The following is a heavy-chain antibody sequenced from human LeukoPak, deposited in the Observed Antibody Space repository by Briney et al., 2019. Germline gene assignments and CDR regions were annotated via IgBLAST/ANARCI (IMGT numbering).Heavy chain of an antibody. V-gene: IGHV4-4*02. Sequence: SGTLSLTCTVSGDYIRTNNWWIWVRQSPGMGLEWIGEIYQSGTTNYNPSLKSRVTMSVDKSKNLFSLTLNSVTAADTAFYYCATWFRGHYENTGYYPGNWGQGTLVTVSS. CDR1: GDYIRTNNW. CDR3: ATWFRGHYENTGYYPGN. D-gene: IGHD3-22*01. J-gene: IGHJ4*02. CDR2: IYQSGTT.